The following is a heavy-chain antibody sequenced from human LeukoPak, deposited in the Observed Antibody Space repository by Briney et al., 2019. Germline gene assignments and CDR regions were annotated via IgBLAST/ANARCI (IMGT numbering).Heavy chain of an antibody. Sequence: SETLSLTCTVSGGSINSYYWSWIRQPAGKGLEWIGRIYSSGSTNYNPSLKSRVSMSVDTSKNQFSLKLTSVTAADTVVYYCARGGKATVVTMWGQGILVTVSS. CDR2: IYSSGST. J-gene: IGHJ4*02. V-gene: IGHV4-4*07. CDR1: GGSINSYY. D-gene: IGHD4-23*01. CDR3: ARGGKATVVTM.